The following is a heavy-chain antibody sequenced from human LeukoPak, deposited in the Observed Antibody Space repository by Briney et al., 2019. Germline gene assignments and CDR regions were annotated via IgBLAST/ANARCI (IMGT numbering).Heavy chain of an antibody. Sequence: KPSETLSLTCAVYGGSFSGYYWSWIRQPPGKGLEWIGEINHSGSTNYNPSLKSRVTISVDTSKNQFSLELSSVTAADTAVYYCARGSNPRGAFDIWGQGTMVTVSS. CDR1: GGSFSGYY. CDR3: ARGSNPRGAFDI. V-gene: IGHV4-34*01. J-gene: IGHJ3*02. CDR2: INHSGST.